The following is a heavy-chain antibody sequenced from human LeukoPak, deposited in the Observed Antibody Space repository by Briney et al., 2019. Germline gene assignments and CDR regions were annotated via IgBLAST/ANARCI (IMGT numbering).Heavy chain of an antibody. D-gene: IGHD6-13*01. CDR3: ATSSSSESSSWSDY. J-gene: IGHJ4*02. Sequence: SETLSLTCTVSGGSISSYYWSWIRQPPGKGLEWIGYIYYSGSTNYDPSLKSRVTISVDTSKNQFSLKLSSVTAADTAVYYCATSSSSESSSWSDYWGQGTLVTVSS. CDR1: GGSISSYY. V-gene: IGHV4-59*01. CDR2: IYYSGST.